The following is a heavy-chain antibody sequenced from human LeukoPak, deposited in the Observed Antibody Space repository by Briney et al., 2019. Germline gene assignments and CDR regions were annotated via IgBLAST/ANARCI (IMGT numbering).Heavy chain of an antibody. CDR3: AKDRGVWAFDI. Sequence: PGGSLILSCAASGITLSSYDMHWVRQAPGKALEWVAVISYDGSNKDYADSVKGRFTISRDNSKNTLDLQMNSLRAEDTAVYYCAKDRGVWAFDIWGQGTMVTVSS. CDR2: ISYDGSNK. D-gene: IGHD3-10*01. J-gene: IGHJ3*02. V-gene: IGHV3-30-3*01. CDR1: GITLSSYD.